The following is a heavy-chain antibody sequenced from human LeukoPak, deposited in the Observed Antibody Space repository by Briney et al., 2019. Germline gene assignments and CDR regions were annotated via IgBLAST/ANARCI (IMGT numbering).Heavy chain of an antibody. V-gene: IGHV4-39*02. CDR3: ARDPEGWLRLPDY. J-gene: IGHJ4*02. CDR1: GGSISSSSYY. Sequence: SEALSLTCTVSGGSISSSSYYWGWIRQPPGKGLEWIGTIYYSGSTYYNPSLKSRVTISVDTSKNQFSLKLSSVTAADTAVYYCARDPEGWLRLPDYWGQGTLVTVSS. D-gene: IGHD5-12*01. CDR2: IYYSGST.